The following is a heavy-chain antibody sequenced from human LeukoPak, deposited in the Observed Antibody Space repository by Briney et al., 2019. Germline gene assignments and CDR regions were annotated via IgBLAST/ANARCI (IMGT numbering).Heavy chain of an antibody. D-gene: IGHD3-3*01. Sequence: PGGSLRLSCAASGFTFRSYWMSWVRQAPGKGLEWVANIKQDGSEKYYVDSVKGRFTISRDNSKNTLYLQMNSLRAEDTAVYYCAKDFGDDIAKYYFDYWGQGTLVTVSS. CDR3: AKDFGDDIAKYYFDY. CDR1: GFTFRSYW. J-gene: IGHJ4*02. CDR2: IKQDGSEK. V-gene: IGHV3-7*01.